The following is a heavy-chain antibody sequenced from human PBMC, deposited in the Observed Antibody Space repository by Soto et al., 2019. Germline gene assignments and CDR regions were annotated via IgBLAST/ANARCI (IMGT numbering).Heavy chain of an antibody. Sequence: GGSLRLSCAASGFTFSSYEMNWVRQAPGKGLEWVSYISSSGSTIYYAASVEGRFTVSRDNAKNSLYLQMSDLRDEDTAVYYCARGLERATSKNWFDSWGQGTQVTVSS. CDR3: ARGLERATSKNWFDS. D-gene: IGHD1-1*01. J-gene: IGHJ5*01. CDR2: ISSSGSTI. CDR1: GFTFSSYE. V-gene: IGHV3-48*03.